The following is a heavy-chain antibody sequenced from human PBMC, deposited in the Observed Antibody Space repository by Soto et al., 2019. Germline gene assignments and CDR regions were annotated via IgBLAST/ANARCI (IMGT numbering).Heavy chain of an antibody. CDR3: AKDGVRNDAFDI. CDR1: GFTFSSYA. Sequence: EVQLLESGGGLVQPGGSLRLSCAASGFTFSSYAMSWVRQAPGQGLEWVSAISGSGGSTYYADAVQGRFTISRDNCKNTLYLQMNSLRAEDTAVYYCAKDGVRNDAFDIWGQGTMVTVSS. CDR2: ISGSGGST. V-gene: IGHV3-23*01. J-gene: IGHJ3*02. D-gene: IGHD2-8*01.